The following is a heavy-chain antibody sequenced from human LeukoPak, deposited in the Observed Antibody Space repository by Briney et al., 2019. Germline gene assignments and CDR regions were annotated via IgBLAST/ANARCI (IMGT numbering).Heavy chain of an antibody. CDR2: IYYSGST. CDR1: GGSINSYY. CDR3: ARVGWGDYLDY. D-gene: IGHD1-26*01. Sequence: SETLSLTCTVSGGSINSYYWSRIRQPPGKGLEWIGYIYYSGSTNYNPSLKSRVTISVDTSKNQFSLKLSSVTAADTAVYYCARVGWGDYLDYWGQGTLVTVSS. V-gene: IGHV4-59*01. J-gene: IGHJ4*02.